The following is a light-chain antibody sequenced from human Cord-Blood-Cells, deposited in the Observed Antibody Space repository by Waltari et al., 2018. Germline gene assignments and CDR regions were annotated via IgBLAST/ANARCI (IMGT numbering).Light chain of an antibody. V-gene: IGLV2-14*03. J-gene: IGLJ3*02. CDR1: SSDVGGYNY. Sequence: QSALTQPASVSGSPGQSLTISCTGTSSDVGGYNYVSWYQQHPGKAPKLMIYDVSNRPSGVSNPFSGYKSGNTASLTISGLQAEDEADYYCSSYTSSSTLVFGGGTKLTVL. CDR3: SSYTSSSTLV. CDR2: DVS.